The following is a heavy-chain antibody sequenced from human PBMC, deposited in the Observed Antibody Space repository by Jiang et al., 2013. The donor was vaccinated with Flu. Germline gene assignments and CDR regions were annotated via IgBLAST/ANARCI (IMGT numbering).Heavy chain of an antibody. CDR2: STLAMVT. Sequence: CKASGYTFTSYAMHWVRQPPDKGLSGWDGSTLAMVTQNIHRSSRAESPLPGTTSASTAYMELSSLRSEDTAVYYCARERGSYYYDSSGYYSYNWFDPWGQGTLVTVSS. D-gene: IGHD3-22*01. CDR1: GYTFTSYA. CDR3: ARERGSYYYDSSGYYSYNWFDP. J-gene: IGHJ5*02. V-gene: IGHV1-3*01.